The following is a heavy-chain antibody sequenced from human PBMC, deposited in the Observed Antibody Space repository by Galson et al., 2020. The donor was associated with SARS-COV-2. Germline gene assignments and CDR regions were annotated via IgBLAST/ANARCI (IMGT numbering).Heavy chain of an antibody. Sequence: GGSLRLSCAAAAFTFSTSWMTWVRQAPGKGLEWVANIRSDGKETFYVDSVKGRFTVSRDNAKNSLFLQMNSLRAEDTAVYFCARDPAGPDWGAFDIWGQGTIVTVSS. D-gene: IGHD3-9*01. CDR3: ARDPAGPDWGAFDI. CDR2: IRSDGKET. CDR1: AFTFSTSW. J-gene: IGHJ3*02. V-gene: IGHV3-7*01.